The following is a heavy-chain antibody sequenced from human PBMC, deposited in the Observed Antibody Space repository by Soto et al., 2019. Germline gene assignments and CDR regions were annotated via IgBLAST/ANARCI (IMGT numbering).Heavy chain of an antibody. Sequence: QVQLQEAGPGLVKPSQTLSLTCTVSGGSISSGGNYWSVIRQHPGKGLEWIGYIYYRGRTYYNPSRKSRLTISLDTSTNQVSLKLSSVTAADTAVYYCARLKSAYYKIISYSCHLWGRGTLVTVSS. J-gene: IGHJ4*02. V-gene: IGHV4-31*03. D-gene: IGHD3-10*01. CDR3: ARLKSAYYKIISYSCHL. CDR2: IYYRGRT. CDR1: GGSISSGGNY.